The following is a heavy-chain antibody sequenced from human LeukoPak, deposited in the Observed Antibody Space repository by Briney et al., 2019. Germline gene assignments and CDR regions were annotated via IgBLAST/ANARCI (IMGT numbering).Heavy chain of an antibody. D-gene: IGHD5-24*01. Sequence: SETLSLTCAVSGGSIRSSNHYWGWIRQPPGKGLEWIGSIYYSGSIYYNPFLKSRVTISVDTSKNQFSLKLSSVTAADTAVYYCARQILFHSERWLQFFDYWGQGILVTVSS. J-gene: IGHJ4*02. CDR2: IYYSGSI. CDR1: GGSIRSSNHY. V-gene: IGHV4-39*01. CDR3: ARQILFHSERWLQFFDY.